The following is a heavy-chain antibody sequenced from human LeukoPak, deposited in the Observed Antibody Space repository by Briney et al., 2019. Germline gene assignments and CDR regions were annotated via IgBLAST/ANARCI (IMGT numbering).Heavy chain of an antibody. Sequence: SETLSLTCTVSGGSISSHYWSWIRQPPGKGLEWTGYIYYSGSTNYNPSLKSRVTISVDTSKNQFSLKLSSVTAADTAVYYCASGAYDFWSGYYFPYDYWGQGTLVTVSS. D-gene: IGHD3-3*01. CDR1: GGSISSHY. V-gene: IGHV4-59*11. CDR3: ASGAYDFWSGYYFPYDY. J-gene: IGHJ4*02. CDR2: IYYSGST.